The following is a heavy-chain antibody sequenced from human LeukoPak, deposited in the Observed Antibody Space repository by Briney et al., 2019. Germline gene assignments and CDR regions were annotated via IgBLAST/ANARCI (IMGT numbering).Heavy chain of an antibody. D-gene: IGHD2-21*01. V-gene: IGHV1-24*01. CDR1: GYTLTELS. CDR3: ATQPLKSPTPICGGDCWSI. J-gene: IGHJ3*02. CDR2: FDPEDGET. Sequence: GASVKVSCKVSGYTLTELSMHWVRQAPGKGLEWMGGFDPEDGETIYAQKFQGRVTMTEDTSTDTAYMELSSLRSEDTAMYYCATQPLKSPTPICGGDCWSIWGQGTMVTVSS.